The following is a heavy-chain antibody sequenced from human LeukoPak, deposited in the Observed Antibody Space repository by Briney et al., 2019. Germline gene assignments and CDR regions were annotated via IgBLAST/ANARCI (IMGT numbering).Heavy chain of an antibody. Sequence: PSETLSLTCAVYGASFRAYYWSWIRQAPGKGLEWIGEINDSGHARYNASLKSRVTMSVDTSKNQFSLKLKSVTAADTAVYYCARDRSSSYTRDWFDPWGQGALVTVSS. J-gene: IGHJ5*02. CDR3: ARDRSSSYTRDWFDP. CDR2: INDSGHA. D-gene: IGHD6-13*01. V-gene: IGHV4-34*01. CDR1: GASFRAYY.